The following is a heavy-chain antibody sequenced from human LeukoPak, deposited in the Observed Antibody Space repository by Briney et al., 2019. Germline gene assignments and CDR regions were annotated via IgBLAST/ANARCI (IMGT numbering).Heavy chain of an antibody. D-gene: IGHD6-13*01. CDR2: ISSSSSTI. CDR3: ARGRLAAAGPYYFDY. Sequence: GGSLRLCCAASGFTFSSYSMNWVRQAPGKGLEWVSYISSSSSTIYYADSVKGRFTISRDNAKNSLYLQMNSPRAEDTAVYYCARGRLAAAGPYYFDYWGQGTLVTVSS. J-gene: IGHJ4*02. V-gene: IGHV3-48*04. CDR1: GFTFSSYS.